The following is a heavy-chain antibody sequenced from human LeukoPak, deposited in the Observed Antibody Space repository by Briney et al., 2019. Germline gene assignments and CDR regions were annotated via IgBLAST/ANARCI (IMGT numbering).Heavy chain of an antibody. V-gene: IGHV1-69*13. D-gene: IGHD6-13*01. CDR1: GGTFSSYA. Sequence: SVNVSCKASGGTFSSYAISWVRQAPGQGLEWMGGIIPIFGTANYAQKFQGRVTITADEFTSTAYMELSSLRSEDTAVYYCAREGGSSWDLDYWGQGTLVTVSS. CDR2: IIPIFGTA. CDR3: AREGGSSWDLDY. J-gene: IGHJ4*02.